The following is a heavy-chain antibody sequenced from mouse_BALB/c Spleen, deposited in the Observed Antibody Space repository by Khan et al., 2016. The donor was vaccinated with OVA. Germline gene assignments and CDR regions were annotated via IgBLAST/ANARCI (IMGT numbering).Heavy chain of an antibody. CDR3: ARDYWFAY. V-gene: IGHV5-6-5*01. CDR2: ISSGDST. J-gene: IGHJ3*01. CDR1: GFTFSNYA. Sequence: EVELVESGGGLVKPGGSLKLSCAASGFTFSNYAMSWVRQSPEKRLEWVASISSGDSTYYPDSVKGRFTISRDNARNILYLQMSSLRSEDTAMYYCARDYWFAYWGQGTLVTVSA.